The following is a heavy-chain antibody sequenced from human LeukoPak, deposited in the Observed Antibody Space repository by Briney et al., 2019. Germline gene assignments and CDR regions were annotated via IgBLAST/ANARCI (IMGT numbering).Heavy chain of an antibody. CDR3: ARLWGTAGAGDYYSYMDV. V-gene: IGHV1-8*03. CDR2: INPHRSNT. CDR1: GYTFTSYD. Sequence: GASVKVPCKASGYTFTSYDINWVRQATGQGLEWMGWINPHRSNTGYAQKFQGRVTFTSDTSISTAYMELSSLRSEDTAVYYCARLWGTAGAGDYYSYMDVWGKGTTVTVSS. J-gene: IGHJ6*03. D-gene: IGHD6-13*01.